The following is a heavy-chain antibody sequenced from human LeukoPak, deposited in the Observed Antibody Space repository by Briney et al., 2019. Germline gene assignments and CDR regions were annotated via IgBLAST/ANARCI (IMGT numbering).Heavy chain of an antibody. J-gene: IGHJ6*03. D-gene: IGHD2-2*01. CDR2: IIPIFGTA. CDR3: ARVVCSSTSCYPGGYYYYYMDV. Sequence: SVKVSCKASGGTFSSYAISWVRQAPGQGLEWMGGIIPIFGTANYAQKFQGRVTITTDESTSTAYMELSSLRSEDTAVYYCARVVCSSTSCYPGGYYYYYMDVWGKGTTVTVSS. CDR1: GGTFSSYA. V-gene: IGHV1-69*05.